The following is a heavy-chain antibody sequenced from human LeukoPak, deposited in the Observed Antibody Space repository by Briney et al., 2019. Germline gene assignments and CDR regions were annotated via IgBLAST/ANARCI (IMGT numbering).Heavy chain of an antibody. CDR3: ASRPRYCSSTSCYPPYYYFDY. V-gene: IGHV4-34*01. CDR1: GGSFSGYY. D-gene: IGHD2-2*01. Sequence: SETLSLTCAVYGGSFSGYYWGWIRQPPGKGLEWIGTIYYSGSTYYNPSLKSRVTISVDTSKNQFSLKLSSVTAADTAVYYCASRPRYCSSTSCYPPYYYFDYWGQGTLVTVSS. J-gene: IGHJ4*02. CDR2: IYYSGST.